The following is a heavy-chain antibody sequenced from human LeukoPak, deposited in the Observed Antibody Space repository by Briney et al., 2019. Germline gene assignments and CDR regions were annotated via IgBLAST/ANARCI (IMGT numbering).Heavy chain of an antibody. Sequence: GGSLRLSCAASGFTFSRFWTSWVRQAPGKGLEWVANMKQDGSQKYYVDSVKGRFTISRDNAKNSLYLEMNSLRAEDTAVYYCARDYYGSGIPHGMDVWGRGTTVTVSS. V-gene: IGHV3-7*01. D-gene: IGHD3-10*01. CDR3: ARDYYGSGIPHGMDV. CDR2: MKQDGSQK. J-gene: IGHJ6*02. CDR1: GFTFSRFW.